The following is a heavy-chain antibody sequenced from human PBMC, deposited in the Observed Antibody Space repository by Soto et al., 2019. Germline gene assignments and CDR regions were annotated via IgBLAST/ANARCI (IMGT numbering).Heavy chain of an antibody. CDR3: SRYSDELDILTAASWFDP. D-gene: IGHD3-9*01. Sequence: SETLSLTCAVSGYSISSSYYWGWIRQPPGKGLEWIGSIYHSGSTYYNPSLKSRVTISLDTSKNQFSLQLSTVTAADTAVDYCSRYSDELDILTAASWFDPWGQGTLVTVSS. CDR1: GYSISSSYY. J-gene: IGHJ5*02. V-gene: IGHV4-38-2*01. CDR2: IYHSGST.